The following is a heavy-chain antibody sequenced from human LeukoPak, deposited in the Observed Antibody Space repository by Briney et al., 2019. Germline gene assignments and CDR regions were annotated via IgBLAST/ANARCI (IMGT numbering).Heavy chain of an antibody. CDR2: KYRSGTT. V-gene: IGHV4-4*01. CDR3: ARLKDFTGKEYYFFDL. J-gene: IGHJ2*01. D-gene: IGHD2/OR15-2a*01. Sequence: GSLRLSCAASGFTVSSNYMSWVRQPPGKGLEWDGEKYRSGTTNYNPYLKSRVTISTDNSKNQVSLELNSVTAADTAVYFCARLKDFTGKEYYFFDLWGRGTLVTVSS. CDR1: GFTVSSNY.